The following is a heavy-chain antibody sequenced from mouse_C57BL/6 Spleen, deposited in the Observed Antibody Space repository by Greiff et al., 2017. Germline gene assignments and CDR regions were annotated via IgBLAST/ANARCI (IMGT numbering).Heavy chain of an antibody. CDR2: ISSKSSNYAT. V-gene: IGHV10-3*01. J-gene: IGHJ4*01. CDR3: VRLDSRNAMDD. Sequence: EVQGVESGGGLVQPKGSLKLSCAASGFTFHTYAMHWVRQAPGKGLEWVARISSKSSNYATYYADSVKDRFTISRDDSQSMLYLQMNNLKTEDTAMYYCVRLDSRNAMDDWGQGTSVTVSS. CDR1: GFTFHTYA.